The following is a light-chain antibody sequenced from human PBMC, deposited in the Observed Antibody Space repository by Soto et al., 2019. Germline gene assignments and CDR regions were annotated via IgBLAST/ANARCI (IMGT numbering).Light chain of an antibody. Sequence: EIVMTQSPATLSFAPGEGATLSCRASQSVSSNLAWYQQKPGQAPRLLIYGASTRATGIPARFSGSGSGTEFTLTISSLQSEDFAVYYCQQYNKWPWTFGHGSKVDIX. CDR1: QSVSSN. CDR3: QQYNKWPWT. CDR2: GAS. V-gene: IGKV3-15*01. J-gene: IGKJ1*01.